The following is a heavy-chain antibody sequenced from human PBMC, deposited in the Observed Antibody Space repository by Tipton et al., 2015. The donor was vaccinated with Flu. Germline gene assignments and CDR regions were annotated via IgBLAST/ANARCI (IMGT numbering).Heavy chain of an antibody. CDR3: ARELGSPGNWYFDL. CDR2: IYYSGST. Sequence: TLSLTCTVSGGSISSYYWSWIRQPPGKGLEWIGYIYYSGSTNYNPSLKSRVTISVDTSKNQFSLKLSSVTAADTAVYYCARELGSPGNWYFDLWGRGTLVTVSS. J-gene: IGHJ2*01. CDR1: GGSISSYY. D-gene: IGHD3-3*02. V-gene: IGHV4-59*12.